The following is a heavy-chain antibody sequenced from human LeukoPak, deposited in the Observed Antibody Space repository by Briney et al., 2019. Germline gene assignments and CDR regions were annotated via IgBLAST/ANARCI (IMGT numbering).Heavy chain of an antibody. CDR3: ATTDYGDEEFDY. Sequence: SETLSLTCTVSGYSISSGYYWGWIRQPPGKGLEWIGSIYHSGSTYYNPSLKSRVTISVDTSKNQFSLKLSSVTAADTAVYYCATTDYGDEEFDYWGQGTLVTVSS. D-gene: IGHD4-17*01. V-gene: IGHV4-38-2*02. CDR1: GYSISSGYY. CDR2: IYHSGST. J-gene: IGHJ4*02.